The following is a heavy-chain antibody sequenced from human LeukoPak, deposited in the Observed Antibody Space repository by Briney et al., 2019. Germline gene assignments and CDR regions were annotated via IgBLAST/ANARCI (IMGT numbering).Heavy chain of an antibody. J-gene: IGHJ4*02. CDR3: ARGYNYRFEY. V-gene: IGHV3-74*01. CDR2: INSDGSTT. Sequence: GGPLRLSCVVSGFSVNSFWMHWVRQGPGKGLVWVSHINSDGSTTGYADSVKGRFTISRDTARNTLYLEMNNVRAEDTAVYYCARGYNYRFEYWGQGVLVIVSS. CDR1: GFSVNSFW. D-gene: IGHD3-16*01.